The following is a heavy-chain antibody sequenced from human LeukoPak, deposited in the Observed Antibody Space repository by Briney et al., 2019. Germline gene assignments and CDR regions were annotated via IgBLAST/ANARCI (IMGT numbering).Heavy chain of an antibody. J-gene: IGHJ5*02. CDR2: IIPIFGTA. V-gene: IGHV1-69*06. Sequence: ASVKVSCKASGGTFSSYAISWVRQAPGQGLEWMGGIIPIFGTANYAQKFQGRVTITADKSTSTAYMELSSLRSEDTAVYYCARAGGYCSGGSCLKGWFDPWGQGTLVTVSS. D-gene: IGHD2-15*01. CDR1: GGTFSSYA. CDR3: ARAGGYCSGGSCLKGWFDP.